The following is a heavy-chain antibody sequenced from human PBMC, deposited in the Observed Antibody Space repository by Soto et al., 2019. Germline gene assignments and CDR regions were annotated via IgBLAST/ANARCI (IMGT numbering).Heavy chain of an antibody. D-gene: IGHD5-12*01. CDR2: LSGGRASI. CDR1: GFTFSNYA. Sequence: EVQLLESGGGLVQPGGSLRLSCVASGFTFSNYAMSWVRRAPGKGLGWVSALSGGRASIYFADSVKGRFTIFRDNSKNTRCLKMYRLRAEDTAVYHCAKAHDYNYGGSGGQSDFWGQGTLVTVSS. J-gene: IGHJ4*02. V-gene: IGHV3-23*01. CDR3: AKAHDYNYGGSGGQSDF.